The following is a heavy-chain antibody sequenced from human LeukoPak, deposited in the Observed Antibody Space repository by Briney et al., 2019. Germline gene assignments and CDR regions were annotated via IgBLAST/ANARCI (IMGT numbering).Heavy chain of an antibody. J-gene: IGHJ6*03. D-gene: IGHD3-9*01. V-gene: IGHV4-61*09. Sequence: SETLSLTCTVSDGSISSSSDYWSWIRQPAGKGLQWIGHLDARGSTNYNPSLKSRVTISVDTSKNQFSLTLRSVTAADTAVYYCARVHVLQSFDWTNYYYYMDVWGKGTTVTISS. CDR1: DGSISSSSDY. CDR2: LDARGST. CDR3: ARVHVLQSFDWTNYYYYMDV.